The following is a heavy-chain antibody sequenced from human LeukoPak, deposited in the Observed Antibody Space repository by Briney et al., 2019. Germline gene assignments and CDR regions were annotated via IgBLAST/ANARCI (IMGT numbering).Heavy chain of an antibody. D-gene: IGHD2-2*01. V-gene: IGHV4-31*03. J-gene: IGHJ4*02. CDR3: ARRYCNNTSCYEFDY. Sequence: SQTLSLTCTVPGGSISSGGYYWSWIRQHPGKGLEWIGYIYYSGSTYYNPSLKSRVTISVDTSKNQFSLKLSSVTAAHTAMYYCARRYCNNTSCYEFDYWGQGTLVTVSS. CDR2: IYYSGST. CDR1: GGSISSGGYY.